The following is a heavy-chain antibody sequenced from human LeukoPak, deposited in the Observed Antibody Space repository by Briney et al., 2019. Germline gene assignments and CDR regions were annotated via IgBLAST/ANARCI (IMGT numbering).Heavy chain of an antibody. V-gene: IGHV3-48*04. J-gene: IGHJ4*02. Sequence: TGGSLRLSCAAPGFTFSSYSMNWVRQAPGKGLEWVSYISSSSSTIYYADSVKGRFTISRDNAKNSLYLQMNSLRAEDTAVYYCARGLRWRSVDWGQGTLVTVSS. CDR1: GFTFSSYS. CDR2: ISSSSSTI. CDR3: ARGLRWRSVD. D-gene: IGHD4-23*01.